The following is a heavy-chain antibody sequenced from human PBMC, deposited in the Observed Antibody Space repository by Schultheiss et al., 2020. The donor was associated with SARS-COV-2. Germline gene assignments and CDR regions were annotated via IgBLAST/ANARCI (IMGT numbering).Heavy chain of an antibody. D-gene: IGHD3-9*01. CDR1: RDSISSSSVH. V-gene: IGHV4-30-4*08. J-gene: IGHJ6*02. CDR2: IYYSGST. CDR3: ASDQVVVRYYNQASYYYGLDV. Sequence: SQTLSLTCTVSRDSISSSSVHWSWIRQPPGKGLEWIGYIYYSGSTYYNPSLKSRVTISVDTSKNQFSLKLSSVTAADTAVYYCASDQVVVRYYNQASYYYGLDVWGQGTTVTVSS.